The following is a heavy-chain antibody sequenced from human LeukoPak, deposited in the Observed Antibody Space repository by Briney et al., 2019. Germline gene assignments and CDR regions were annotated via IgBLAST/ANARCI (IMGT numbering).Heavy chain of an antibody. CDR3: ARARVAVSRYYFDY. CDR1: GYTFTGYW. J-gene: IGHJ4*02. V-gene: IGHV5-51*01. Sequence: GESLKISCKGSGYTFTGYWIGWVRQMPGKGLEWMGVIYPGDSDTRYSPSFQGQVTISADKSINTAYLQWSSLKASGTAMYYCARARVAVSRYYFDYWGQGTLVTVPS. CDR2: IYPGDSDT. D-gene: IGHD6-19*01.